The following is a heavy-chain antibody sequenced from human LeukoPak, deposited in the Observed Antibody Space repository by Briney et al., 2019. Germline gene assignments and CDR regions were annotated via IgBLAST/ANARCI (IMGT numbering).Heavy chain of an antibody. V-gene: IGHV1-2*02. CDR2: INPNSGGT. Sequence: GASVKVSCKASGYTFTGYYIHWVRQAPGQGLEWMGWINPNSGGTNYAQKFQGRVTMTRDTSISTAYMYLSRLRSDDTAVYYCAKDQSSDWYGYYYYYMDVWGKGTTVTISS. J-gene: IGHJ6*03. D-gene: IGHD6-19*01. CDR1: GYTFTGYY. CDR3: AKDQSSDWYGYYYYYMDV.